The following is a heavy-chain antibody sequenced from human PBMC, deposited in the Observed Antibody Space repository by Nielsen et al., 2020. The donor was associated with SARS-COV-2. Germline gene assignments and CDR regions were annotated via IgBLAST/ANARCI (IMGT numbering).Heavy chain of an antibody. J-gene: IGHJ3*02. Sequence: GESLKISCQGSGYTFTNYWISWVRQMPGKGLEWMGRIDPRDSFTNYSPSFQGHVTISIDKSFNTAYLQWSSLKASDTAMYYCARLGGPTLVTPDAFDIWGQGTMVTVSS. CDR2: IDPRDSFT. V-gene: IGHV5-10-1*01. CDR3: ARLGGPTLVTPDAFDI. CDR1: GYTFTNYW. D-gene: IGHD4-23*01.